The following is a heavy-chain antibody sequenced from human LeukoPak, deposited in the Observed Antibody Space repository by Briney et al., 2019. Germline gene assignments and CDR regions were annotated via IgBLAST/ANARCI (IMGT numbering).Heavy chain of an antibody. Sequence: GRSLRLSCAASGFTFNNYAMHWVRQAPGKGLRWVAVISYDGSNKYYADSVKGRFTISRDNSKNTLYLQMNSLRAEDTAVYYCARSVVGAVIFDYWGQGTLVTVSS. J-gene: IGHJ4*02. CDR3: ARSVVGAVIFDY. V-gene: IGHV3-30*14. CDR2: ISYDGSNK. D-gene: IGHD1-26*01. CDR1: GFTFNNYA.